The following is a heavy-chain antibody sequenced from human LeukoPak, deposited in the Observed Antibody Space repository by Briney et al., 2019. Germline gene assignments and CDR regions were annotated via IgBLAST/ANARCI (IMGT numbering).Heavy chain of an antibody. J-gene: IGHJ4*02. CDR3: ARQWLLPPYFDY. CDR2: IYSSGST. Sequence: SETLSLTCTVFGDSINNDYWNWIRQPAGKGLEWIGRIYSSGSTNYNPSLKSRVTMSIDTSKNQFSLKLSSVTAADTAVYYCARQWLLPPYFDYWGQGTLVTVSS. V-gene: IGHV4-4*07. D-gene: IGHD3-22*01. CDR1: GDSINNDY.